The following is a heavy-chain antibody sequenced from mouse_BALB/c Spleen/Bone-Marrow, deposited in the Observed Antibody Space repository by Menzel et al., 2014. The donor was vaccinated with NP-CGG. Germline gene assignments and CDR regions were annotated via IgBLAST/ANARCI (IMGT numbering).Heavy chain of an antibody. Sequence: QVQLKESGPGLVKPSQSLSITCTVSGFSLTSYGVHWVRRSPGKGLEWLGVIWSGGSTDYNAASISRLSISKDNSKSXVFFKMNSLQANDTAIYYCARRKSGKGYFDYWGQGTTLTVSS. CDR1: GFSLTSYG. V-gene: IGHV2-2*02. J-gene: IGHJ2*01. CDR3: ARRKSGKGYFDY. D-gene: IGHD1-3*01. CDR2: IWSGGST.